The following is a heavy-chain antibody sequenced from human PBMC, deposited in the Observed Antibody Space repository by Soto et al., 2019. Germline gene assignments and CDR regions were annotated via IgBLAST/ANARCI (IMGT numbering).Heavy chain of an antibody. Sequence: SETLSLTCTVSGGSISSGGYYWSWIRQHPGKGLEWIGYIYYSGSTYYNPSLKSRVTISVDTSRNQFSLKLSSVTAADTAVYYCARDLTYYYDSSGYYYGWFDPWGQGTLVTVSS. D-gene: IGHD3-22*01. V-gene: IGHV4-31*03. CDR2: IYYSGST. J-gene: IGHJ5*02. CDR1: GGSISSGGYY. CDR3: ARDLTYYYDSSGYYYGWFDP.